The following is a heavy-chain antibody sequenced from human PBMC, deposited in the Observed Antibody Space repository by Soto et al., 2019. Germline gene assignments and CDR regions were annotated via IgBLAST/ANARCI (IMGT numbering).Heavy chain of an antibody. V-gene: IGHV2-5*02. J-gene: IGHJ4*02. D-gene: IGHD1-7*01. CDR1: GFSLTTSGVG. CDR2: IYWDDDK. CDR3: AHRLTLNSDWNYGRFDY. Sequence: QITLKESGPTLVKPTQTLTLTCTFSGFSLTTSGVGVGWIRQPPGKALEWLALIYWDDDKRYSPSLKSRLTITKATSKNQVVLTMTNMDPVDTATYFCAHRLTLNSDWNYGRFDYWGQGTLVTVSS.